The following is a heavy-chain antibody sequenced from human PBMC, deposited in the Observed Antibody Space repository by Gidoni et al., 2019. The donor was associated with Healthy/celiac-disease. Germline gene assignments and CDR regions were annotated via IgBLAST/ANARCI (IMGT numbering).Heavy chain of an antibody. J-gene: IGHJ4*02. Sequence: NIKQDGSEKYYVDSVKGRFTISRDNAKNSLYLQMNSLRAEDTAVYYCARDLLIAVAGTEDYWGQGTLVTVSS. D-gene: IGHD6-19*01. CDR3: ARDLLIAVAGTEDY. V-gene: IGHV3-7*03. CDR2: IKQDGSEK.